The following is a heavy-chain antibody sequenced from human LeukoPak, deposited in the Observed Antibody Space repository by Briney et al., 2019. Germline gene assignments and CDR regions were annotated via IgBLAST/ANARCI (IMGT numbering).Heavy chain of an antibody. CDR2: ISGSGGST. CDR1: GFTFSSYA. CDR3: AKDPDTMTVVINYFDY. D-gene: IGHD3-22*01. Sequence: QPGGSLRLSCAASGFTFSSYAMSWVRQAPGKGLEWVSAISGSGGSTYYADSVKGRFTISRDNSKNTLYLQMNSLRAEDTAVYYCAKDPDTMTVVINYFDYWGQGTLVTVSS. J-gene: IGHJ4*02. V-gene: IGHV3-23*01.